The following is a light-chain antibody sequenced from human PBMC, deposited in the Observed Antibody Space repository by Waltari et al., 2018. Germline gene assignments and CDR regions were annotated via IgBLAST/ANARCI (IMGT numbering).Light chain of an antibody. Sequence: DIVMTQSPDPLAVSLGERATINCKPSRGVFYSPRDKNSLAWSQQRPGQPPKLLIYWPSTRESGVPDRFSGSGSGTDFTLTISSLQAEDVAVYYCQQSYTTPYTFGQGTKVEIK. CDR2: WPS. CDR3: QQSYTTPYT. V-gene: IGKV4-1*01. J-gene: IGKJ2*01. CDR1: RGVFYSPRDKNS.